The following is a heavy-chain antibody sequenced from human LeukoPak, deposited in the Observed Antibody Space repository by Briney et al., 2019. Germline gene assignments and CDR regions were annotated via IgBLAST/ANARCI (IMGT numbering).Heavy chain of an antibody. Sequence: GGSLRLSCAASGFTFSSYAMHWVRQAPGKGLEWVAVISYDGSNKYYADSVKGRFTISRDNSKNTLYLQMNSLRAEDTAVYYCARDWKGSYYGGGSFDYWGQGTLVTVSS. CDR3: ARDWKGSYYGGGSFDY. V-gene: IGHV3-30-3*01. CDR2: ISYDGSNK. J-gene: IGHJ4*02. D-gene: IGHD1-26*01. CDR1: GFTFSSYA.